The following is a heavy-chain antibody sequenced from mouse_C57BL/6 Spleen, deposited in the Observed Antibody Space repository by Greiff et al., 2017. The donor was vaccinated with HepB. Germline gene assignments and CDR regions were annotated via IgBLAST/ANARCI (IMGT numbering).Heavy chain of an antibody. CDR3: ARSRYDYEYAMDY. CDR2: IYPGDGDT. Sequence: VKLLESGPELVKPGASVKISCKASGYAFSSSWMNWVKQRPGKGLEWIGRIYPGDGDTNYNGKFKGKATLTADKSSSTAYMQLSSLSSEDSAVYFCARSRYDYEYAMDYWGQGTSVTVSS. D-gene: IGHD2-4*01. J-gene: IGHJ4*01. V-gene: IGHV1-82*01. CDR1: GYAFSSSW.